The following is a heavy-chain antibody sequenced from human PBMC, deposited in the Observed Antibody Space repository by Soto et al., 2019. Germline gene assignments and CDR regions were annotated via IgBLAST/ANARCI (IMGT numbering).Heavy chain of an antibody. J-gene: IGHJ6*02. CDR3: ARDGGYDSSGDVYYYYGMDV. CDR2: ISYDGSNK. V-gene: IGHV3-30-3*01. CDR1: GFTFSSYA. D-gene: IGHD3-22*01. Sequence: QVQLVESGGGVVQPGRSLRLSCAASGFTFSSYAMHWVRQAPGKGLEWVAVISYDGSNKYYADSVKGRFTISRDNSKNTLYLQMNSLRAEDMAVYYCARDGGYDSSGDVYYYYGMDVWGQGTTVTVSS.